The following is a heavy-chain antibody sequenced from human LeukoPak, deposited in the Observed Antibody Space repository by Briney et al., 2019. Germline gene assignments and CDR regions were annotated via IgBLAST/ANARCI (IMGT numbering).Heavy chain of an antibody. CDR3: ARHPSSGSYNYGMDV. D-gene: IGHD1-26*01. CDR1: DYTFTSYW. Sequence: GESLKISCKGSDYTFTSYWIGGVRHPPGKGLGWMGIIYTADTNTKYSPSFQGQVTISADKSIRTAYLQWGSLKASDTGMYYCARHPSSGSYNYGMDVWGQGTTVTVSS. V-gene: IGHV5-51*01. CDR2: IYTADTNT. J-gene: IGHJ6*02.